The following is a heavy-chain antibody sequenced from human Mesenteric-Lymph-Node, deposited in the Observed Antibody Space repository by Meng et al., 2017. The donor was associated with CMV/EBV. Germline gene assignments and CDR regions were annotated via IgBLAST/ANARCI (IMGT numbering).Heavy chain of an antibody. Sequence: QQWVRGLLWPSEALFPTSAVECGAFSGYYWSWIRQPPGKGLEWIVEINHSGSTNYNPSLKSRVTISVDTSKNPFSLKLSSVTAADTAVYYCARHQRWLKSEGGFNYWGQGTLVTVSS. CDR3: ARHQRWLKSEGGFNY. CDR2: INHSGST. D-gene: IGHD4-23*01. V-gene: IGHV4-34*01. J-gene: IGHJ4*02. CDR1: CGAFSGYY.